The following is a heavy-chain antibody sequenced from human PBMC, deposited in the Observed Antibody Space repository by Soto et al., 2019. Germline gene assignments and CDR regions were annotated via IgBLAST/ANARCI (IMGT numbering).Heavy chain of an antibody. Sequence: GGSLRLSCAASGFTFSSYAMSWVRQAPGKGLEWLAVISFDGSYKYYADSVKGRFTISRDNSKNTLYLQMNSLRTEDTALYYCVRDRDGGSTFDYWGRGARVTVSS. J-gene: IGHJ4*02. V-gene: IGHV3-30-3*01. CDR3: VRDRDGGSTFDY. D-gene: IGHD2-15*01. CDR2: ISFDGSYK. CDR1: GFTFSSYA.